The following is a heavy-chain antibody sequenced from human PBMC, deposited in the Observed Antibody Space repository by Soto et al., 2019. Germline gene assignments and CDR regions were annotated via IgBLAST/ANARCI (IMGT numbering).Heavy chain of an antibody. D-gene: IGHD6-19*01. CDR3: ARSVAVPGAHIDY. CDR2: VYYAGST. Sequence: SETLSLTCSVSGGSISGSYWSWIRQSPGKGLEWLGYVYYAGSTNYSPSLRSRVSISVDTSKNEFSLRLSSVTAADTAVCFCARSVAVPGAHIDYWGQGTQVTVSS. V-gene: IGHV4-59*01. CDR1: GGSISGSY. J-gene: IGHJ4*02.